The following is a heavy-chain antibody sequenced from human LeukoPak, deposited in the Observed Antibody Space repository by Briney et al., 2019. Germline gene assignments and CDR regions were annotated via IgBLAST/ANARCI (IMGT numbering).Heavy chain of an antibody. CDR3: ARDGWRDLDAFDI. D-gene: IGHD2-15*01. CDR1: GGSISSSNW. CDR2: IYHSGST. V-gene: IGHV4-4*02. J-gene: IGHJ3*02. Sequence: PSETLSLTCAVSGGSISSSNWWSWVRQPPGKGLEWIGEIYHSGSTNYNPSLKSRVTISVDKSKNQFSLKLSSVTAADTAVYYCARDGWRDLDAFDIWGQGTMVTVSS.